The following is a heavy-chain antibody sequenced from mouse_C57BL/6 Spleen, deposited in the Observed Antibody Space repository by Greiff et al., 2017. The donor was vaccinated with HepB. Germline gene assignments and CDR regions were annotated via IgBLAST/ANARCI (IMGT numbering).Heavy chain of an antibody. Sequence: EVQGVESGGGLVKPGGSLKLSCAASGFTFSDYGMHWVRQAPEKGLEWVAYISSGSSTIYYADTVKGRFTISRDNAKNTLFLPMTSLRSEDTAMYYCARSANWEYAMDYWGQGTSVTVSS. D-gene: IGHD4-1*01. J-gene: IGHJ4*01. CDR2: ISSGSSTI. V-gene: IGHV5-17*01. CDR1: GFTFSDYG. CDR3: ARSANWEYAMDY.